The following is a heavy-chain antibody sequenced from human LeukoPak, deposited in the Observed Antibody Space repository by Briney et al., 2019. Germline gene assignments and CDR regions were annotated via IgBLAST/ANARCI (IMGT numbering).Heavy chain of an antibody. J-gene: IGHJ4*02. V-gene: IGHV1-69*13. CDR3: ARDLEPYSSGWKY. CDR2: VIPIFGTA. D-gene: IGHD6-19*01. CDR1: GGTFSSYA. Sequence: SVKVSCKASGGTFSSYAIGWVRQAPGQGLEWMGGVIPIFGTANYAQKFQGRVTITADESTSTAYMELSSLRSEDTAVYYCARDLEPYSSGWKYWGQGTLVTVSS.